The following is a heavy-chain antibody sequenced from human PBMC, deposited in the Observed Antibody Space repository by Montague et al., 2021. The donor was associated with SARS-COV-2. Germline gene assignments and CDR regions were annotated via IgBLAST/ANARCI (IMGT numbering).Heavy chain of an antibody. D-gene: IGHD5-24*01. CDR3: AKSADHNYFLDS. CDR2: IYHTGST. Sequence: SETLSLTCAVSGYSISSSNWWGWIRQAPGRGLEWIGYIYHTGSTYYNPSLKSRVTMSVDKSNNLFSLELSSVTAVDTAVYYCAKSADHNYFLDSRGQGTPVTVSS. V-gene: IGHV4-28*01. CDR1: GYSISSSNW. J-gene: IGHJ4*02.